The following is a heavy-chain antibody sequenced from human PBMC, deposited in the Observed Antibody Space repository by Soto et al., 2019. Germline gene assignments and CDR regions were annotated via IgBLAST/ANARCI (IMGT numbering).Heavy chain of an antibody. CDR3: ARGSTTEKVDS. CDR1: GGTISSYY. D-gene: IGHD4-17*01. CDR2: IYYSGST. Sequence: PSETLALTCTVSGGTISSYYCSWIRQPPGKGLEWIGYIYYSGSTNYNPSLKSRVTISVDTSKNQFSLKLSSVTAADTAVYYCARGSTTEKVDSWGQGTLVTVSS. V-gene: IGHV4-59*08. J-gene: IGHJ4*02.